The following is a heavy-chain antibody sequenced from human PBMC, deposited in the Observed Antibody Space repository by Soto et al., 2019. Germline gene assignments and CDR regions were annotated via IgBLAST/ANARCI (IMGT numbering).Heavy chain of an antibody. CDR1: GGSFSGYY. J-gene: IGHJ4*02. CDR3: ARGTGYGGSDY. V-gene: IGHV4-34*01. CDR2: INHSGST. D-gene: IGHD2-15*01. Sequence: QVQLQQWGAGLLKPSETLSLTCAVYGGSFSGYYWSWIRQPPGKGLEWIGEINHSGSTNYNPSLKSRVTISVDTSKNQFSLKLSSVTAADTAVYYCARGTGYGGSDYWGQGTLVTVSS.